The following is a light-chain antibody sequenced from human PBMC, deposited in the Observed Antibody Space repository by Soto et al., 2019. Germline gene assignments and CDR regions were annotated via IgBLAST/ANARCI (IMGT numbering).Light chain of an antibody. Sequence: EIIMTQSPATLSVSPGDRATLSCRASQSVNTNLAWYQQTPGQAPRLLIYGAYTRASGIPARFSGSGSGTEFTLTISSLQSEDFAVYYCQQYKIWPPVTFGQGTKVEVK. J-gene: IGKJ1*01. CDR2: GAY. CDR3: QQYKIWPPVT. V-gene: IGKV3-15*01. CDR1: QSVNTN.